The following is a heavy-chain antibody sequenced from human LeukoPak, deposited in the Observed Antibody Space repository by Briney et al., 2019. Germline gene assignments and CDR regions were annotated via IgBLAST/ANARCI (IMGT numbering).Heavy chain of an antibody. CDR3: GRGPGYRSDY. Sequence: GGSLRLSCAASVLTFNTYWMTWVRQAPGNGLEWVANLHRDGSEKNYVDSVRGRFTISKDNTKNSLYLHMNSLTVEDTAVYYCGRGPGYRSDYWGQGTLVTVSS. V-gene: IGHV3-7*03. D-gene: IGHD5-12*01. CDR2: LHRDGSEK. J-gene: IGHJ4*02. CDR1: VLTFNTYW.